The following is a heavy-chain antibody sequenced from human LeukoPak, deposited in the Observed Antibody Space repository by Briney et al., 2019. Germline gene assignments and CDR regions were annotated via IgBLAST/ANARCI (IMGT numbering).Heavy chain of an antibody. CDR2: IKQEGSER. J-gene: IGHJ6*03. D-gene: IGHD4-11*01. CDR3: AKDMGRDYSKRYYYYYMDV. CDR1: GFTFRSYW. Sequence: GGSLRLSCEASGFTFRSYWMTWVRQAPGKGLEWVANIKQEGSERSYVDSVKGRFTISRDNSKNTLYLQMNSLRAEDTAVYYCAKDMGRDYSKRYYYYYMDVWGKGTTVTVSS. V-gene: IGHV3-7*03.